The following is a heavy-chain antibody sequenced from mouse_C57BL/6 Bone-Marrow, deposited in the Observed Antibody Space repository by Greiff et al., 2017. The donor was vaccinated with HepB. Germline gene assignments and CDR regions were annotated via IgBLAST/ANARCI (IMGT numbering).Heavy chain of an antibody. CDR2: IHPNSGST. D-gene: IGHD1-1*01. J-gene: IGHJ2*01. CDR1: GYTFTSYW. CDR3: ARSAPYYYGSSYGY. Sequence: QVQLQQPGAELVKPGASVKLSCKASGYTFTSYWMHWVKQRPGQGLEWIGMIHPNSGSTNYNEKFKSKATFTADTSSNTAYMQLSSLTTEDSAIYYCARSAPYYYGSSYGYWGQGTTLTVSS. V-gene: IGHV1-64*01.